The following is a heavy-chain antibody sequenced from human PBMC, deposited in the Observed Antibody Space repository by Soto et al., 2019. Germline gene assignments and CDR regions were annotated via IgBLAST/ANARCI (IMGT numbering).Heavy chain of an antibody. J-gene: IGHJ4*02. Sequence: QVQLVQSGAEVKKPGSSVKVSCKASGGTFSSYTISWVRQAPGQGLEWMGRIIPILGIANYAQKFQGRVTITADKSTSTAYMELRSLRYEDTAVYYCARGTYSGRYPDAYWGQGTLVTLSS. CDR2: IIPILGIA. CDR3: ARGTYSGRYPDAY. D-gene: IGHD1-26*01. CDR1: GGTFSSYT. V-gene: IGHV1-69*02.